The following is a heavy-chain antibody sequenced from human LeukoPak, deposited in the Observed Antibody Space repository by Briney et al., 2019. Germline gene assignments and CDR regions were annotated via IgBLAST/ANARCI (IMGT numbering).Heavy chain of an antibody. D-gene: IGHD4-17*01. V-gene: IGHV4-61*01. CDR3: ARGATVTSIDY. Sequence: SETLSLTCTVSGGSIRSSYYYWSWIRQPPGKGLEWIGYIYYSGSTNYNPSLKSRVTISVDTSKNQFSLKLSSVTAADTAVYYCARGATVTSIDYWGQGTLVTVSS. J-gene: IGHJ4*02. CDR1: GGSIRSSYYY. CDR2: IYYSGST.